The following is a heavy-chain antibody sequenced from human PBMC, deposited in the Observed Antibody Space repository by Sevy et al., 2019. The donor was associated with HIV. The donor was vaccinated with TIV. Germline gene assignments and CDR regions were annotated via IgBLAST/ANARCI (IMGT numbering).Heavy chain of an antibody. CDR1: GFTFSDYA. Sequence: GGSLRLSCVASGFTFSDYAMSWVRQAPGKGLEWVSSLFGGGHGANYADSVKGRFIISRDNWRNTLSLQLNSLRAEDAAVYYCAKALNPALESMIEVIFRSLKGFDVWGQGTMVTVSS. J-gene: IGHJ3*01. D-gene: IGHD3-22*01. V-gene: IGHV3-23*01. CDR2: LFGGGHGA. CDR3: AKALNPALESMIEVIFRSLKGFDV.